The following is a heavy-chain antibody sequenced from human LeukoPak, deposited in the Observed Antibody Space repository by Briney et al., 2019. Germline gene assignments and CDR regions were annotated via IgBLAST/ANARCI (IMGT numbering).Heavy chain of an antibody. CDR2: ISTSSSYI. D-gene: IGHD1-14*01. J-gene: IGHJ3*02. CDR3: SRKPERSAGSYSDAFDI. Sequence: PGGSLRLSCSAAGFTFGTYSMNWVRQAPGKGLEWVSSISTSSSYIYYADSVKGRFTISRDNAKNSLYLQMNSLRAEDTAVYYCSRKPERSAGSYSDAFDIWGQGTMVTVSS. V-gene: IGHV3-21*01. CDR1: GFTFGTYS.